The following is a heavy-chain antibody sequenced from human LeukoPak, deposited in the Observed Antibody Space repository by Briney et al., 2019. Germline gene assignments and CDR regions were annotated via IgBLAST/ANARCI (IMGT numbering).Heavy chain of an antibody. Sequence: GGSLRLSCAASGFTFSSYGMHWVRQAPGKGLEWVAVIWYDGSNKYYADSVKGRFTISRDNSKNTLYLQMNSLRAEDTAVYYCAREENYDFWSGRFDYWGQGTLVTVSS. CDR1: GFTFSSYG. CDR3: AREENYDFWSGRFDY. D-gene: IGHD3-3*01. J-gene: IGHJ4*02. V-gene: IGHV3-33*01. CDR2: IWYDGSNK.